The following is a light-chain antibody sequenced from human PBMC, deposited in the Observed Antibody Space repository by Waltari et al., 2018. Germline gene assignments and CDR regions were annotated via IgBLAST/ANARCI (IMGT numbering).Light chain of an antibody. CDR2: AAV. CDR3: QQSYNTPYT. V-gene: IGKV1-39*01. CDR1: ESIINY. J-gene: IGKJ2*01. Sequence: DIQMTKSPSSLSASVGDRVNITCRASESIINYLNWYQQKPGKAPKLLIYAAVSLQSGVPSGFSGSGSGTDFTLTISSLQVEYFATYYCQQSYNTPYTFGQGTKLDIK.